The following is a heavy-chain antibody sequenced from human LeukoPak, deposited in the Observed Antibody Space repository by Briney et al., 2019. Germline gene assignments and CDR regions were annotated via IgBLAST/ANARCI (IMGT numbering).Heavy chain of an antibody. V-gene: IGHV3-7*01. CDR2: IKQDGSEK. CDR1: GFAFSTYW. Sequence: PGGSLRLSCAASGFAFSTYWMTWVRQAPGKGLEWVANIKQDGSEKYYVDSVKGRFTISRDNAKKSLYLQMNSLRAEDTAVYYCARAPSEYWYFDLWGRGTLVTVSS. D-gene: IGHD6-19*01. CDR3: ARAPSEYWYFDL. J-gene: IGHJ2*01.